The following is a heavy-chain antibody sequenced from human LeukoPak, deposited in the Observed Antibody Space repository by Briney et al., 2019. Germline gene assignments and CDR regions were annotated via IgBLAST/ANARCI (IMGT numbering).Heavy chain of an antibody. D-gene: IGHD6-6*01. Sequence: KVSCKASGYTFTSYWIGWVRQMPGKGLEWMGIIYPGDSDTRYSPSFQGQVTISADKSISTAYLQWSSLKASDTAMYYCARRFLYSSSSGSMGFDPWGQGTLVTVSS. CDR1: GYTFTSYW. CDR2: IYPGDSDT. CDR3: ARRFLYSSSSGSMGFDP. J-gene: IGHJ5*02. V-gene: IGHV5-51*01.